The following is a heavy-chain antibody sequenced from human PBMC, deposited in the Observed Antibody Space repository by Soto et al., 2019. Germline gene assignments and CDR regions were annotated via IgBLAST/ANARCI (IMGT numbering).Heavy chain of an antibody. V-gene: IGHV1-2*02. Sequence: ASVKVSCKASGGTFSSYAISWVRQAPGQGLEWMGWINPNSGGTNYAQKFQGRVTMTRDTSISTAYMELSRLRSDDTAVYYCAREWRRYSSGWYGYWGQGTLVTVSS. CDR3: AREWRRYSSGWYGY. CDR2: INPNSGGT. D-gene: IGHD6-19*01. J-gene: IGHJ4*02. CDR1: GGTFSSYA.